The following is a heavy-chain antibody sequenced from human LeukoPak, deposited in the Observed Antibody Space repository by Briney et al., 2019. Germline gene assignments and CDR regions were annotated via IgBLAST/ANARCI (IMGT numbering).Heavy chain of an antibody. Sequence: PSETLSLTCTVSGGSISSYYWSWIRQPPGKGLEWIGEINHSGSTNYNPSLKSRVTISVDTSKNQFSLKLSSVTAADTAVYYCARWALKDYYFDYWGQGTLVTVSS. CDR2: INHSGST. J-gene: IGHJ4*02. CDR1: GGSISSYY. CDR3: ARWALKDYYFDY. D-gene: IGHD3-9*01. V-gene: IGHV4-34*01.